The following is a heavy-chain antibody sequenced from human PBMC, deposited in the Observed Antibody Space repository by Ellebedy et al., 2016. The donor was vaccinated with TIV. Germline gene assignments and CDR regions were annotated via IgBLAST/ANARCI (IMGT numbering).Heavy chain of an antibody. CDR3: ARDQGWAYPGSTRFDY. J-gene: IGHJ4*03. D-gene: IGHD3-10*01. CDR2: IKQDGSEK. V-gene: IGHV3-7*01. CDR1: GFTFSSYW. Sequence: GESLKISCAASGFTFSSYWMSWVRQAPGKGLEWVANIKQDGSEKYYVDSVKGRFTISRENSKNTLYLQMNSLRAEDTAVYYCARDQGWAYPGSTRFDYWGQGTLVTVSS.